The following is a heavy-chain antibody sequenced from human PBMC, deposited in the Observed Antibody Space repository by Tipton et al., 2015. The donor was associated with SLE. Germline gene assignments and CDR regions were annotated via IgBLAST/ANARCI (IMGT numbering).Heavy chain of an antibody. CDR2: IYYSGST. CDR1: GGSISSYY. Sequence: TLSLTCTVSGGSISSYYWSWIRQPPGKGLEWIGSIYYSGSTYYNPSLKSRVTISVDTSKNQFSLKLSSVTAADTAVYYCASLSRDGYNNLAYWGQGTLVTVSS. J-gene: IGHJ4*02. CDR3: ASLSRDGYNNLAY. D-gene: IGHD5-24*01. V-gene: IGHV4-59*12.